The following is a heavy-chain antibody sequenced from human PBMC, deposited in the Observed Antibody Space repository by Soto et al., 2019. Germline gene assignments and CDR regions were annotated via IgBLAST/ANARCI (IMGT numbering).Heavy chain of an antibody. V-gene: IGHV1-46*03. Sequence: VQLVQSGAEVKKPGASVKISCKASGYTFTTNFIHWIRQAPGQGLEWVGIISPGGGTTVYAQKFQGRVTMTRDTSTSTVSIELRSLRSEDTAVFYCARAHYDSDAFDFWGQGTMVIVS. CDR1: GYTFTTNF. J-gene: IGHJ3*01. CDR2: ISPGGGTT. CDR3: ARAHYDSDAFDF. D-gene: IGHD3-22*01.